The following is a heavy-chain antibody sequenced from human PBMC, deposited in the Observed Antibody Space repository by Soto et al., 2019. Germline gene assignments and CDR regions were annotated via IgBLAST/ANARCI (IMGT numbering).Heavy chain of an antibody. CDR2: MNPNSGNT. V-gene: IGHV1-8*01. D-gene: IGHD3-3*01. Sequence: ASVKVSCKASGYTFTSYDINWVRQATGQGLEWMGWMNPNSGNTGYAQKFQGRVTMTRNTSISTAYIELSSLRSEDTAVYYCARGSEVLRFLEWLSYNWFDPWGQGTLVTVSS. CDR3: ARGSEVLRFLEWLSYNWFDP. J-gene: IGHJ5*02. CDR1: GYTFTSYD.